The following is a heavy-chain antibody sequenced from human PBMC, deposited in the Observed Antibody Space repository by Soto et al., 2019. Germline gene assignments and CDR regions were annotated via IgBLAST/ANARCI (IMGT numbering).Heavy chain of an antibody. Sequence: SQTLSLTCAISGDSVSSNSAAWNWIRQSPSRGLEWLGRTYYRSKWYNDYAVSVKSRITINPDTSKNQFSLQLNSVTPEDTAVYYCARSRVAEVVVRGVIIRLASDYYYGMDVWGQGTTVTVSS. CDR3: ARSRVAEVVVRGVIIRLASDYYYGMDV. V-gene: IGHV6-1*01. D-gene: IGHD3-10*01. CDR2: TYYRSKWYN. J-gene: IGHJ6*02. CDR1: GDSVSSNSAA.